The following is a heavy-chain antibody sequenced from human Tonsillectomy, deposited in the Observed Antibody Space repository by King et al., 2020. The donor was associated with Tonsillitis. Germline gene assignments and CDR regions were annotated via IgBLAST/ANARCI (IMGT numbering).Heavy chain of an antibody. CDR2: IYYSGNT. J-gene: IGHJ4*02. V-gene: IGHV4-59*12. CDR1: GGSINSNY. D-gene: IGHD2-21*02. CDR3: ASGAYGSPADCGCDCYPGFRLDY. Sequence: QLQESGPGLVKPSETLSLTCTVSGGSINSNYWSWIRQSPGKGLEWIGYIYYSGNTNYNTSFKSRVTISLDTSTKQFSLKVRSVTAADTAMYYCASGAYGSPADCGCDCYPGFRLDYWRQGTLVTVSS.